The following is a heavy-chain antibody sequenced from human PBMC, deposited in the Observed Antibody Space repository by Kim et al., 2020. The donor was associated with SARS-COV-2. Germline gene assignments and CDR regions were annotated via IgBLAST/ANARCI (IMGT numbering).Heavy chain of an antibody. CDR1: GGTFSSYA. V-gene: IGHV1-69*13. J-gene: IGHJ5*02. CDR3: ARVASRDPYYPGSWFDP. Sequence: SVKVSCKASGGTFSSYAISWVRQAPGQGLEWMGGIIPIFGTANYAQKFQGRVTITADESTSTAYMELSSLRSEDTAVYYCARVASRDPYYPGSWFDPWGQGTLVTVSS. D-gene: IGHD3-10*01. CDR2: IIPIFGTA.